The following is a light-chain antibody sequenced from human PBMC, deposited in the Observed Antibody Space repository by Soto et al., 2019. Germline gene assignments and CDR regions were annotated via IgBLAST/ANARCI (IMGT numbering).Light chain of an antibody. Sequence: QSALTQPPSASGSPGQSVTISCTGTKNDIGVYDFVSWYQQHPGKAPRLIIYEVVQPLSGVSDRFSGSKSGNTASLTVSGLQAADEADYFCKSYAGSNTYVFGSGTKVTVL. CDR1: KNDIGVYDF. CDR2: EVV. V-gene: IGLV2-8*01. J-gene: IGLJ1*01. CDR3: KSYAGSNTYV.